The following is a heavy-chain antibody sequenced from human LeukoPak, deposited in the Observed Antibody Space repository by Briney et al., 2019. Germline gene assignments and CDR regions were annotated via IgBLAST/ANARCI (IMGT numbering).Heavy chain of an antibody. CDR3: ARDRTIAAAGTSDY. D-gene: IGHD6-13*01. J-gene: IGHJ4*02. CDR1: GYTFDSYG. CDR2: MSAYNGNT. Sequence: ASVKVSCKASGYTFDSYGLNWVRQAPGQGLEWMGWMSAYNGNTNYAQKLQGRVTMTTDTSPRPAYMEPRRLRSHDTAVYYCARDRTIAAAGTSDYWGQGTLVTVS. V-gene: IGHV1-18*01.